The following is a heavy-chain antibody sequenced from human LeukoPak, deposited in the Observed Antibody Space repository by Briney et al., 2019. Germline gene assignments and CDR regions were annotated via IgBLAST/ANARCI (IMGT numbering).Heavy chain of an antibody. CDR2: LYTGGGT. V-gene: IGHV3-53*01. CDR1: GFSVRTTY. J-gene: IGHJ4*02. Sequence: GGSLRLSCAASGFSVRTTYMSWVRQAPGKGLEWVSVLYTGGGTDHADSVKGRFTISRDNSKNTLYLQMNSLRAEDTAVYYCAKIVSLIAAAGNFNYWGQGTLVTVSS. CDR3: AKIVSLIAAAGNFNY. D-gene: IGHD6-13*01.